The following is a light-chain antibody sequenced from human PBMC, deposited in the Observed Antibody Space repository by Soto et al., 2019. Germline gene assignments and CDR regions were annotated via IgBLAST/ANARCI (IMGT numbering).Light chain of an antibody. CDR3: QQYGSSYN. V-gene: IGKV3-20*01. J-gene: IGKJ2*01. CDR1: QSVSSSY. Sequence: EIVLTQSPGTLSLSPGERATLSCRASQSVSSSYLAWYQQKPGQAPRLLIYGASSRATGIPDRFSGSGSGTDFTLTISRLEPEDFAVYYCQQYGSSYNFGQGT. CDR2: GAS.